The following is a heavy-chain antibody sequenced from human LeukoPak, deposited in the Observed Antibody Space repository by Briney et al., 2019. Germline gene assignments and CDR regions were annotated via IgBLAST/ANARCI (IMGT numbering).Heavy chain of an antibody. V-gene: IGHV3-33*01. CDR2: IWYDGSNK. J-gene: IGHJ4*02. D-gene: IGHD3-22*01. Sequence: GRSLRLSCAASGFTFSSYGMHWVRQAPGKGLEWVAVIWYDGSNKYYADSVKGRFTISRDNSKNTLYLQMNSLRAEDTAVYYCARDPGYYYDSSGYVDYWGQGTLVTVSS. CDR3: ARDPGYYYDSSGYVDY. CDR1: GFTFSSYG.